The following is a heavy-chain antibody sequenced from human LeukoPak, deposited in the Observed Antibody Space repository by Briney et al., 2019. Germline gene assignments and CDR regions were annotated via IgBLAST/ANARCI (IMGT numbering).Heavy chain of an antibody. Sequence: SETLSLTCTVSGGSIDNYYWSWIRQPPGKGLEWIGYIYYSGNTYYIPSLESRVTISVDRSKNQFSLKLSSVTAADTAVYYCASLTGYSSGWYIFDYWGQGTLVTVSS. J-gene: IGHJ4*02. CDR2: IYYSGNT. V-gene: IGHV4-59*01. D-gene: IGHD6-19*01. CDR1: GGSIDNYY. CDR3: ASLTGYSSGWYIFDY.